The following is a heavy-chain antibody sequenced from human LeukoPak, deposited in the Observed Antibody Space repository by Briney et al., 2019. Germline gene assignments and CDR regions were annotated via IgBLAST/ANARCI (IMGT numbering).Heavy chain of an antibody. Sequence: PGGSLRLSCAASGLTFSSYAMSWVRQAPGKGLYWVSAISGSGTGTYYADSVKGRFTISRDSSKNTLYLQMNSLRAEDTAVYYCAKEGGTGTRFDYWGQGTLVTVSS. CDR3: AKEGGTGTRFDY. V-gene: IGHV3-23*01. CDR2: ISGSGTGT. D-gene: IGHD1-7*01. CDR1: GLTFSSYA. J-gene: IGHJ4*02.